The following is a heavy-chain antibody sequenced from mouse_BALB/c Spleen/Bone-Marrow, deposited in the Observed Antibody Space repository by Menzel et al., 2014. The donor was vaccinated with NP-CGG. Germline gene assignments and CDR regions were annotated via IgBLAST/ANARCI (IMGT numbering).Heavy chain of an antibody. D-gene: IGHD1-1*01. J-gene: IGHJ1*01. Sequence: DVQLQESGGGLVQPGGSLKLSCAASGFDFSRYWMSWVRQAPGKGLEWIGEINPDSSTINYTPSLKDKFITSRDNAKNTLYLQMSKVRSEDTALYYCARLNHYGNLFVWGAGTTVTVSS. CDR1: GFDFSRYW. V-gene: IGHV4-1*02. CDR2: INPDSSTI. CDR3: ARLNHYGNLFV.